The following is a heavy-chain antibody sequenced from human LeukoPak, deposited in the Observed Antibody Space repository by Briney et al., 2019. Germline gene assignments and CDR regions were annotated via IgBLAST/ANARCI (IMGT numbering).Heavy chain of an antibody. CDR2: IYASGTT. Sequence: SETLSLTCTVSGGSISSGSYYWSWIRQPVGKGLEWIGRIYASGTTNCNPSLKSRVTISVDTTKNQFFLKLSFMTAAHTAAYYCARAGYGDSDFDYWGQGTLVTVSS. J-gene: IGHJ4*02. CDR3: ARAGYGDSDFDY. D-gene: IGHD4-17*01. V-gene: IGHV4-61*02. CDR1: GGSISSGSYY.